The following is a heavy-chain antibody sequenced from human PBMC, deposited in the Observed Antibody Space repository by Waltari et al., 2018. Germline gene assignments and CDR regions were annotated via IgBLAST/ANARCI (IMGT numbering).Heavy chain of an antibody. Sequence: EGQLVESGGGLVKPGGSLRLSCAATGFDFNTYAMNWVRQSPGKWLEWVADISISTTFIHYADSVKGRFTISRDNAQRSLYLQMDSLRAEDTAVYYCVREKSASGTGWFDPWGQGVLVTVSS. CDR1: GFDFNTYA. V-gene: IGHV3-21*02. CDR2: ISISTTFI. J-gene: IGHJ5*02. CDR3: VREKSASGTGWFDP. D-gene: IGHD6-13*01.